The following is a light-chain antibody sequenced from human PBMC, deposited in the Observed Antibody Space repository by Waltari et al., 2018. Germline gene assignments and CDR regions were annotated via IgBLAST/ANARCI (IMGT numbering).Light chain of an antibody. CDR1: SSNIGSNA. CDR3: AAWDDSLNGVV. Sequence: QSVLTHSPSASGTPGQRVTISCSGSSSNIGSNAVNWYRQLPGTAPKLLIFSNDQAPSGVPDRFSGSMSGTSASLAIIGLQSEDEADYYCAAWDDSLNGVVFGGGTKLTVL. J-gene: IGLJ2*01. CDR2: SND. V-gene: IGLV1-44*01.